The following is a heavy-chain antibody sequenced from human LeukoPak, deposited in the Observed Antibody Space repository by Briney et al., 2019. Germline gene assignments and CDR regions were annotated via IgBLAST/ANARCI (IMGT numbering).Heavy chain of an antibody. CDR1: GFTFSNYW. V-gene: IGHV3-7*01. CDR2: INQDGSEI. CDR3: ARDQGSMIVVRTNNWYFDL. J-gene: IGHJ2*01. Sequence: PGGSLRLSCAASGFTFSNYWMSWVRQAPGKGLEWVANINQDGSEIYYVDSVKGRFTISRDNAKNSLYLQINSQRAEDTAVYYCARDQGSMIVVRTNNWYFDLWGRGTLVTVSS. D-gene: IGHD3-22*01.